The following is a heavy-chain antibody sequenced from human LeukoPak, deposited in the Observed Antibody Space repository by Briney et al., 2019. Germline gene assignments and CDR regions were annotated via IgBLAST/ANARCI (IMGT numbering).Heavy chain of an antibody. Sequence: GGSLRLSCGASGFTFSSYGMSWVRQAPGKGLEWVSAISGSGGSTYYAHSVKGRFIISRDNSKNTLYLQMNSLRAEDTAVYYCAKDRWNYHGSGSYLNWFDPWGQGTLVTVSS. D-gene: IGHD3-10*01. CDR2: ISGSGGST. CDR3: AKDRWNYHGSGSYLNWFDP. CDR1: GFTFSSYG. J-gene: IGHJ5*02. V-gene: IGHV3-23*01.